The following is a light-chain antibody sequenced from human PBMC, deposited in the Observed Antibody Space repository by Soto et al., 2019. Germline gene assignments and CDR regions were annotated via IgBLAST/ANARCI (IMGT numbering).Light chain of an antibody. V-gene: IGKV1-5*03. CDR1: QSISSW. CDR3: QQYNSYSYT. CDR2: KAS. Sequence: DIQMTQSPSTLSASVGDRVTITCRASQSISSWLAWYQQKPGKAPKLLIYKASSLESGVPSRLSGSGSGTEFTLTISSLQPDDFATYYGQQYNSYSYTFGQGTKLEIK. J-gene: IGKJ2*01.